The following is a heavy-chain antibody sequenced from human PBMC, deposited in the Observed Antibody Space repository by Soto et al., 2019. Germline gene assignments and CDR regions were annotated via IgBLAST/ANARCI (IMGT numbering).Heavy chain of an antibody. Sequence: SETLSLTCTVSGGSISSYYWSWIRQPPGKGLEWIGYIYYSGSTNYNPSLKSRVTISVDTSKNQFSLKLSSVTAADTAVYYCARTLLWFGEPTYYFDYWGQGTLVTVSS. CDR2: IYYSGST. J-gene: IGHJ4*02. D-gene: IGHD3-10*01. CDR1: GGSISSYY. V-gene: IGHV4-59*08. CDR3: ARTLLWFGEPTYYFDY.